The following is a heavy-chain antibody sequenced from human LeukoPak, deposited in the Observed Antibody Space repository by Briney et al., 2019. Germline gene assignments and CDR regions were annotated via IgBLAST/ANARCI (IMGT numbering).Heavy chain of an antibody. V-gene: IGHV3-23*01. D-gene: IGHD3-10*01. CDR1: GFTFSDYY. CDR3: AKDYYGSGSQGYFDY. CDR2: ISGSGGST. J-gene: IGHJ4*02. Sequence: GGSLRLSCVASGFTFSDYYMSWVRQAPGKGLEWVSAISGSGGSTYYADSVKGRFTISRDNSKNTLYLQMNSLRAEDTAVYYCAKDYYGSGSQGYFDYWGQGTLVTVSS.